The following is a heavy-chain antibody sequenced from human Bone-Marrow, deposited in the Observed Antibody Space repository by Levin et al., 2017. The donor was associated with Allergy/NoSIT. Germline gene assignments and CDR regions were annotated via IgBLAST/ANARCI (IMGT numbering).Heavy chain of an antibody. CDR1: GFTFRTYG. D-gene: IGHD2-2*02. J-gene: IGHJ3*02. Sequence: GGSLRLSCAASGFTFRTYGLHWVRQAPGKGLEWVTVIWSDGNNKFYADSVKGRFTVSRDNSKNMQYLQMNSLRVEDTAVYYCARERGPYNDFNIWGQGTMVTVSS. V-gene: IGHV3-33*01. CDR2: IWSDGNNK. CDR3: ARERGPYNDFNI.